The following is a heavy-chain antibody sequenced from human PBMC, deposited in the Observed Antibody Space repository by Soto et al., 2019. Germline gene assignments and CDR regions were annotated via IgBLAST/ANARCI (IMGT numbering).Heavy chain of an antibody. Sequence: GGSLRLSCAASGFTFSSYAMSWVRQAPGKGLEWVSAISGSGGSTYYADSVKGQFTISRDNSKNTLYLQMNSLRAEDTAVYYCAKDRSPIVVVPAAIRYWGQGTLVTVSS. D-gene: IGHD2-2*02. CDR3: AKDRSPIVVVPAAIRY. CDR2: ISGSGGST. CDR1: GFTFSSYA. V-gene: IGHV3-23*01. J-gene: IGHJ4*02.